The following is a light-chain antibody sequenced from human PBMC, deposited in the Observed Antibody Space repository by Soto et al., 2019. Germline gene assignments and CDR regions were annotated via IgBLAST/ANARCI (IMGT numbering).Light chain of an antibody. V-gene: IGKV3-20*01. Sequence: SLSPGERAALSCRASQSVSTKFLARYQQKPGQAPRLLIYAASNRATGIPDRFSGSGSGTDFTLTISRLEPEDFAVYYCQQSGNSPPTFGQGTKVDIK. J-gene: IGKJ1*01. CDR2: AAS. CDR3: QQSGNSPPT. CDR1: QSVSTKF.